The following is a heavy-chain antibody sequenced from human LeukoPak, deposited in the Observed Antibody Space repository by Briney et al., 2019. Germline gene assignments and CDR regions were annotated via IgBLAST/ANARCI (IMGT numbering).Heavy chain of an antibody. Sequence: GGSLRLSCAASGFSFSSYEMNWVRQAPGKGLEWVSYISSRGSAIYSAASVKGRSTISRDNAKNSLYLQMNSLRAEDTAVYYCARGQYCTNGVCTDYWYFDLWGRGTLVTVSS. CDR2: ISSRGSAI. CDR1: GFSFSSYE. CDR3: ARGQYCTNGVCTDYWYFDL. D-gene: IGHD2-8*01. V-gene: IGHV3-48*03. J-gene: IGHJ2*01.